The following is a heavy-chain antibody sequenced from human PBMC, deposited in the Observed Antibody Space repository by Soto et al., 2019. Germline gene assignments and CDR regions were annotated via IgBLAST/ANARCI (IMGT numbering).Heavy chain of an antibody. D-gene: IGHD3-10*01. Sequence: GGSLRLSCAASGFTVSSNYMSWVRQAPGKGLEWVSVIYSGGSTYYADSVKGRFTISRHNSKNTLYLQMNSLRAEDTAVYYCARGVYGSGSYYNWYFDLWGRGTLVTVSS. CDR1: GFTVSSNY. J-gene: IGHJ2*01. V-gene: IGHV3-53*04. CDR2: IYSGGST. CDR3: ARGVYGSGSYYNWYFDL.